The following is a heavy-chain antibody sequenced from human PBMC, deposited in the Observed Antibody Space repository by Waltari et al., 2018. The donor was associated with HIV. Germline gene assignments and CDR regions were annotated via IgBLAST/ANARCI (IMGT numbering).Heavy chain of an antibody. Sequence: QVQLQESGPGLVKPSETLSLTCAVSGYSISSGYYWGWIRQPPGKGLEWIGSLYHSGASYYNPPLKSRISISLDTSKNPFSLKRSSVTAADTAVYFCARAVLRYCDNWFDPWGQGTLVTVS. CDR2: LYHSGAS. CDR3: ARAVLRYCDNWFDP. J-gene: IGHJ5*02. CDR1: GYSISSGYY. D-gene: IGHD3-9*01. V-gene: IGHV4-38-2*01.